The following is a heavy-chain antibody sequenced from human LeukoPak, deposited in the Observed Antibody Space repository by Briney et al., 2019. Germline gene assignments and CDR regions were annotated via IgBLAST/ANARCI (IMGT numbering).Heavy chain of an antibody. V-gene: IGHV3-21*01. CDR1: GFTFSSYN. J-gene: IGHJ3*02. D-gene: IGHD1-26*01. CDR3: ARGGSYLSAFDI. Sequence: GGSLRLSCAASGFTFSSYNMNWVRQAPGKGLEWVSSITSSSSYTFYADSVKGRFTISRDNAKNSLYLQMNSLRAEDTAIYYCARGGSYLSAFDIWGQGTMVTVSS. CDR2: ITSSSSYT.